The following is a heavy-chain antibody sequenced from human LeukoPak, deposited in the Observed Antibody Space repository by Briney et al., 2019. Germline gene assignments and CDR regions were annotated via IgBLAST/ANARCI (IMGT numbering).Heavy chain of an antibody. Sequence: SETLSLTCTVSGGSISSYYWSWIRQPARKGLEWIGRIYTSGSTNYNPSLKSRVTMSVDTSKNQFSLKLSSVTAADTAVYYCARVQYSSSWYYFDYWGQGTLVTVSS. CDR3: ARVQYSSSWYYFDY. J-gene: IGHJ4*02. D-gene: IGHD6-13*01. CDR2: IYTSGST. CDR1: GGSISSYY. V-gene: IGHV4-4*07.